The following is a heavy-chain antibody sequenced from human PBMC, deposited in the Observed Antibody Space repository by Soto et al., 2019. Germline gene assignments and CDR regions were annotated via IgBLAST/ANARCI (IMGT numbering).Heavy chain of an antibody. Sequence: QVQLVEYGGGVVQPGRSLRLSCAASGFNFSAYGMHWVRQAPGTGLELVALLSFDASKKYYADSVKGRFTISRDTSRNTLDLQMNSLRVEDTAVYYRRVGVADWGQGTRVTVSS. J-gene: IGHJ4*02. CDR1: GFNFSAYG. CDR3: RVGVAD. CDR2: LSFDASKK. D-gene: IGHD1-26*01. V-gene: IGHV3-30*03.